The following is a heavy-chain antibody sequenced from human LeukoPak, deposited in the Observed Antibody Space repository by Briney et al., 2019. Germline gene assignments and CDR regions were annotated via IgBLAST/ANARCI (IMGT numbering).Heavy chain of an antibody. Sequence: GGSLRLSCEVSGLLFSDYYMGWFRQAPGKGLEWVSYISSTGAVTFYEDSVKGRFTISRDNAKNSLYLQMNSLRVEDTAVYYCARGYDISDYWGQGTVVTVSS. CDR1: GLLFSDYY. CDR2: ISSTGAVT. D-gene: IGHD3-9*01. V-gene: IGHV3-11*04. CDR3: ARGYDISDY. J-gene: IGHJ4*02.